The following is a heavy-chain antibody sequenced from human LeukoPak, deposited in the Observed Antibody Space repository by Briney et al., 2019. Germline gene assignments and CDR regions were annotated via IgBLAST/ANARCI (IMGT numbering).Heavy chain of an antibody. CDR3: ARGRALRYFDWLSLGNYYYYGMDV. Sequence: ASVKVSCKASGYTFTSYGISWVRQAPGQGLEWMGWISAYNGHTNYAQKLQGRVTMTTDTSTSTAYMELRSLRSDDTAVYYCARGRALRYFDWLSLGNYYYYGMDVWGQGTTVTVSS. V-gene: IGHV1-18*01. D-gene: IGHD3-9*01. J-gene: IGHJ6*02. CDR1: GYTFTSYG. CDR2: ISAYNGHT.